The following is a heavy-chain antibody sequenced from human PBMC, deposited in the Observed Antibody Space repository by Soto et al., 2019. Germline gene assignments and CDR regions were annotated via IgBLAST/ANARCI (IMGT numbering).Heavy chain of an antibody. CDR2: ISSGSSNI. CDR1: GFAFRSYN. J-gene: IGHJ4*02. D-gene: IGHD2-15*01. Sequence: EVQLVESGGGLVKPGGSLTLSCAASGFAFRSYNMNWVRQAPGKGLEGVASISSGSSNIYYADSVKGRFTISRDNAKNSLFLQMDSLRAEDSAVYYCASATVVAATFDFWGQGTLVTVSS. V-gene: IGHV3-21*01. CDR3: ASATVVAATFDF.